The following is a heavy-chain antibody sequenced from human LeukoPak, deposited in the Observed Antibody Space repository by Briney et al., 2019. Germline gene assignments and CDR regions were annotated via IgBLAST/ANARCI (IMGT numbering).Heavy chain of an antibody. Sequence: PSASVKVSCKASGDTFTGYYMHWVRQAPGQGLEWMGWINPNSGGTNYAQKFQGRVTMTRDTSISTAYMELSRLRSDDTAVYYCARDAGSGLYYFDYWGQGTLVTVSS. CDR2: INPNSGGT. V-gene: IGHV1-2*02. D-gene: IGHD3-3*01. CDR1: GDTFTGYY. CDR3: ARDAGSGLYYFDY. J-gene: IGHJ4*02.